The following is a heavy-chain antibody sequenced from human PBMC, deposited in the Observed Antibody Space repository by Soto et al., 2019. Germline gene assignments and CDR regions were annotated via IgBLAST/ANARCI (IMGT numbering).Heavy chain of an antibody. Sequence: GGSLRLSCAASGFTFSSYSMNWVRQAPGKGLEWVSSISSSSYIYYADSVKGRFTISRDNAKNSLYLQMNSLRAEDTAVYYCARDLTDYSSGWYYYYYYGMDVWGQGTTVTVSS. V-gene: IGHV3-21*01. CDR3: ARDLTDYSSGWYYYYYYGMDV. CDR1: GFTFSSYS. D-gene: IGHD6-19*01. CDR2: ISSSSYI. J-gene: IGHJ6*02.